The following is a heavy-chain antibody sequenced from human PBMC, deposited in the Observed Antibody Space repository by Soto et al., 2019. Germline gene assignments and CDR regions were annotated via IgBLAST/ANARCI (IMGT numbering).Heavy chain of an antibody. CDR2: ISYDGSNN. V-gene: IGHV3-30*18. CDR1: EFTFSSYG. CDR3: AKDLTYGPGEADSYYYDLDI. Sequence: QVQLVESGGGVARPGRSVSLSCAASEFTFSSYGIHWVRQPPGKGLEWVAVISYDGSNNYYADSVKGRFTIPRDKSKNALYLHMNSLRAEDTAVYYCAKDLTYGPGEADSYYYDLDIWGQGTTVTVSS. J-gene: IGHJ6*02. D-gene: IGHD4-17*01.